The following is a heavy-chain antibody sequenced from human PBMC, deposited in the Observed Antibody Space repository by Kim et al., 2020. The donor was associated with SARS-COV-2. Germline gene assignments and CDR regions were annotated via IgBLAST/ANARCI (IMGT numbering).Heavy chain of an antibody. CDR3: ARGGGRILGWVRYFYY. Sequence: ASVKVSCKASGYTFTGYSIHWVRQAPGQGLEWMGRINPNFGSTNYAQKFQGRVTMTRDTSTSTAYMELSSLRSDDTAVYYCARGGGRILGWVRYFYYWGQ. D-gene: IGHD3-3*01. CDR1: GYTFTGYS. J-gene: IGHJ4*02. V-gene: IGHV1-2*06. CDR2: INPNFGST.